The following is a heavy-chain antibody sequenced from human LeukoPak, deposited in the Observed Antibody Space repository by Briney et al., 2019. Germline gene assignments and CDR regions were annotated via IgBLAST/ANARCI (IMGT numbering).Heavy chain of an antibody. CDR2: IRYDGSNK. Sequence: GGSLRLSCAASGFTFSSYGMHWVRQAPGKGLEWVAVIRYDGSNKYYADSVKGRFTISRDNSKNTLYLQMNSLRAEDTAVYYCARGYSYGYFDYWGQGTLVTVSS. V-gene: IGHV3-33*01. CDR1: GFTFSSYG. CDR3: ARGYSYGYFDY. D-gene: IGHD5-18*01. J-gene: IGHJ4*02.